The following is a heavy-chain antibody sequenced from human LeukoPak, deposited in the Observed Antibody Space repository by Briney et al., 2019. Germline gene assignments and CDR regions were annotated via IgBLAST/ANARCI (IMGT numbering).Heavy chain of an antibody. Sequence: GGSLRLSCAASGFTFSSYGMHWVRQAPGKGLEWVAVISYDGSNKYYADSVKGRFTISRDNSKNTLYLQMDSLKTEDTAVYYCTSRLTTVTTSDYWGQGTLVTVSS. CDR2: ISYDGSNK. V-gene: IGHV3-30*03. J-gene: IGHJ4*02. D-gene: IGHD4-17*01. CDR1: GFTFSSYG. CDR3: TSRLTTVTTSDY.